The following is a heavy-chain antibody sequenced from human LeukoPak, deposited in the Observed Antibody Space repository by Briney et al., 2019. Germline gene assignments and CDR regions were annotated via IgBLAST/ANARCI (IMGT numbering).Heavy chain of an antibody. CDR1: RYTFTSYD. J-gene: IGHJ4*02. V-gene: IGHV1-8*01. Sequence: GASVTVSFTASRYTFTSYDINWVREAAGHGLEWMGWMNPNTGRTGYAQKFQGRITMTRDTSINTAYMELTNLRSEDTAIYYCARLSQTPDYYTLGGYYYLGYWGQGTPVTVSS. CDR3: ARLSQTPDYYTLGGYYYLGY. D-gene: IGHD3-10*01. CDR2: MNPNTGRT.